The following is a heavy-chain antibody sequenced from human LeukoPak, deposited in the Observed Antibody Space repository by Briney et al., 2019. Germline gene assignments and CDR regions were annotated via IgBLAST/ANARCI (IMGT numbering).Heavy chain of an antibody. D-gene: IGHD2-2*01. V-gene: IGHV4-39*07. Sequence: PSETLSLTCTVSGGSISSSSYYWGWIRQPPGKGLEWIGSIYYSGSTYYNPSLKGRVTISVDTSKNQFSLKLSSVTAADTAVYFCARDEGGIVVVPGVIGPRPYYGMDVWGQGTTVTVSS. J-gene: IGHJ6*02. CDR2: IYYSGST. CDR1: GGSISSSSYY. CDR3: ARDEGGIVVVPGVIGPRPYYGMDV.